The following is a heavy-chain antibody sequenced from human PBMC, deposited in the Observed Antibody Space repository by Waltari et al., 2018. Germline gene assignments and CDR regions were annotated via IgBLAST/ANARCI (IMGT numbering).Heavy chain of an antibody. Sequence: QVQLVQSGAEVKKPGSSVKVSCKASGGTFSSYAISWVRPAPGKGLEWMGGIIPILGIANYAQKFQGRVTITADESTSTAYMELSSLRSEDTAVYYCARAQFSGSYGVYYYYYMDVWGKGTTVTVSS. CDR3: ARAQFSGSYGVYYYYYMDV. J-gene: IGHJ6*03. CDR1: GGTFSSYA. D-gene: IGHD1-26*01. CDR2: IIPILGIA. V-gene: IGHV1-69*04.